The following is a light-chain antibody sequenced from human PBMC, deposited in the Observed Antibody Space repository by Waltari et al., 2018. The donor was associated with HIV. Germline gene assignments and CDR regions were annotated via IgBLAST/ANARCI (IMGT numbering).Light chain of an antibody. CDR2: QAS. V-gene: IGKV1-5*03. Sequence: DIQMTQSPSIVSASVGDRVTLSCRASQNIDRWLAWYQQKPGKAPKFLIYQASNLETGVPSRFSGSGSGTLFTLTSNSLQPDDFATYYCQQYYTSPPTFGGGTKVE. J-gene: IGKJ4*01. CDR3: QQYYTSPPT. CDR1: QNIDRW.